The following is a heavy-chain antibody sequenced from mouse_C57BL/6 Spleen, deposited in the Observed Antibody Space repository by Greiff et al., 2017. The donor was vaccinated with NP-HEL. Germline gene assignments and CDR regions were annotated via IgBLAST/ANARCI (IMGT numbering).Heavy chain of an antibody. CDR1: GYTFTSYW. Sequence: QVQLQQPGAELVKPGASVKLSCKASGYTFTSYWMQWVKQRPGQGLEWIGEIDPSDSYTNYNQKFKGKATLTVDTSSSTAYMQLSSLTSEDSAVYYCASGTTVSMDYWGQGTSVTVSS. CDR3: ASGTTVSMDY. D-gene: IGHD1-1*01. CDR2: IDPSDSYT. J-gene: IGHJ4*01. V-gene: IGHV1-50*01.